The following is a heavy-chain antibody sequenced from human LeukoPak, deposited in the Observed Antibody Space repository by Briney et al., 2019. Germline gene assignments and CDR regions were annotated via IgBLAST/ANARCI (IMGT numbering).Heavy chain of an antibody. V-gene: IGHV3-48*04. Sequence: GGSLRLSCAASGFIFSSYSMDWVRQAPGKGLEWLSYISSSSTTIYYADSVKGRFTISRDNAKNSLYLQMNSLKAEDTAVYYCARNRFPITGTTNNYYYMDVWGKGTTVTVSS. J-gene: IGHJ6*03. CDR3: ARNRFPITGTTNNYYYMDV. CDR2: ISSSSTTI. D-gene: IGHD1-7*01. CDR1: GFIFSSYS.